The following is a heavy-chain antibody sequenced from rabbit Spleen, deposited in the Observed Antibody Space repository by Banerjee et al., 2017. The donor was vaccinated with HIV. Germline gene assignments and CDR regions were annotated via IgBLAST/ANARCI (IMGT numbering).Heavy chain of an antibody. CDR1: GFSFSSRYY. CDR3: VREAGYAGYGDGNL. V-gene: IGHV1S40*01. CDR2: IYSGSSADT. D-gene: IGHD7-1*01. Sequence: QSLEESGGDLVKPGASLTLTCTASGFSFSSRYYLCWVRQAPGKGLEWIACIYSGSSADTYYASWAKGRFTISSHNAQNTLYLQLNSLTVADTATYFCVREAGYAGYGDGNLWGPGTLVTVS. J-gene: IGHJ4*01.